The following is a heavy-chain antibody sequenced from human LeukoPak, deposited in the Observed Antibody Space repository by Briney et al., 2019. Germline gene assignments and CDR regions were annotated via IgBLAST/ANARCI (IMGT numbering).Heavy chain of an antibody. J-gene: IGHJ4*02. Sequence: GGSLRLSCAASGFTFSSYAMSWVRQAPGKGLEWVSAISGSGGSTYYADSVKGRFTTSRDNSKNTLYLQMNSLRAEDTAVYYCARDLRGGRLEDYWGQGTLVTVSS. D-gene: IGHD3-16*01. CDR3: ARDLRGGRLEDY. CDR2: ISGSGGST. V-gene: IGHV3-23*01. CDR1: GFTFSSYA.